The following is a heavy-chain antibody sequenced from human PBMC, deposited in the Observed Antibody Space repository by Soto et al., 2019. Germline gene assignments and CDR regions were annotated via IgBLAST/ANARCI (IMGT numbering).Heavy chain of an antibody. CDR2: TYYRSKWYN. V-gene: IGHV6-1*01. Sequence: SQTLSLTCAISGDSVSSDSAALNLIRQSPSRGLEWLGRTYYRSKWYNDYAVSVKSRITINPDTSKNQFSLQLNSVTPEDTAVYYCARDSSGSPYYYYYYGMGVWGQGTTVTVSS. D-gene: IGHD3-3*01. CDR1: GDSVSSDSAA. J-gene: IGHJ6*02. CDR3: ARDSSGSPYYYYYYGMGV.